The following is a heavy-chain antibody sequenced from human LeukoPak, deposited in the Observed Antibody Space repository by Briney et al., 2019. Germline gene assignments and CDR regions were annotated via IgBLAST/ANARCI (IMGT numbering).Heavy chain of an antibody. Sequence: PSETLSLTCTVSGGSISSGGYYWSWIRQHPGKGLEWIGYIYYSGSTYYNPSLKSRVTISVDTSKNQFSLKLSSVTAADTAVYYCASSLPPTLRVNPYYYYGMDVWGQGTTVTVSS. D-gene: IGHD1-1*01. CDR3: ASSLPPTLRVNPYYYYGMDV. CDR2: IYYSGST. CDR1: GGSISSGGYY. J-gene: IGHJ6*02. V-gene: IGHV4-31*03.